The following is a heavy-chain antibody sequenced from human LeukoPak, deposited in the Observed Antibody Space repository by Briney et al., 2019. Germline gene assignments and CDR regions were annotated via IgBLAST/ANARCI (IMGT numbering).Heavy chain of an antibody. CDR2: INPSGGST. D-gene: IGHD3-10*01. J-gene: IGHJ3*02. CDR1: GYTFTSYY. CDR3: ATDFGSRVYDAFDI. V-gene: IGHV1-46*01. Sequence: GASVKVSCKASGYTFTSYYMHWVRQAPGQGLEWMGIINPSGGSTSYAQKFQGRVTMTEDTSTDTAYMELSSLRSEDTAVYYCATDFGSRVYDAFDIWGQGTMVTVSS.